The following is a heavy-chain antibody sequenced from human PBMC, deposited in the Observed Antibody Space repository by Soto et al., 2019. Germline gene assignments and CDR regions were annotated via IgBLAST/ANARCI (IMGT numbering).Heavy chain of an antibody. J-gene: IGHJ5*02. CDR2: IHAGNGDT. Sequence: QVQLVQSGAEVKKPGASVKLSCKASGCTFSNYAVQWVRQAPGQSLEWMGWIHAGNGDTKYSQKFHDRVTITRDTSASTAYMELSSLRSEDTAIYYCARVPRYTSDIVQVPAVMFEDWFVPWGQGTLVTVSS. D-gene: IGHD2-2*01. CDR3: ARVPRYTSDIVQVPAVMFEDWFVP. CDR1: GCTFSNYA. V-gene: IGHV1-3*01.